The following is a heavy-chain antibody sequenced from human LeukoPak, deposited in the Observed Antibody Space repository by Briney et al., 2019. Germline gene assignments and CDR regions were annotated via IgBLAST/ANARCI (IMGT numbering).Heavy chain of an antibody. Sequence: GGSLRLSCAASGSTFSSYGMHWVRQAPGKGLEWVAVISYDGSNKYYADSVKGRFTRSRDNSKNTLYLQMNSLRAEDTAVYYCATLLLEWSDMDVWGQGTTVTVSS. J-gene: IGHJ6*02. CDR2: ISYDGSNK. CDR3: ATLLLEWSDMDV. D-gene: IGHD3-3*01. V-gene: IGHV3-30*03. CDR1: GSTFSSYG.